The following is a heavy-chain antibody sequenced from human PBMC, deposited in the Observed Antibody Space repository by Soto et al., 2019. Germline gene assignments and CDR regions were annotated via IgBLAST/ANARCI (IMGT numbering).Heavy chain of an antibody. D-gene: IGHD3-3*01. CDR2: INPSGGST. Sequence: ASVKVSCKASGYTFTSYYMHWVRQAPGQGXEWMGIINPSGGSTSYAQKFQGRVTMTRDTSTSTVYMELSSLRSEDTAVYYCAREVPSNYDFWTRYYYYYYGMDVWGQGTTVTVSS. CDR1: GYTFTSYY. CDR3: AREVPSNYDFWTRYYYYYYGMDV. V-gene: IGHV1-46*01. J-gene: IGHJ6*02.